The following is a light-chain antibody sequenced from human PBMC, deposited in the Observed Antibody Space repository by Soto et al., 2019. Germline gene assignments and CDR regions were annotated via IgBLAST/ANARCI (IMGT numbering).Light chain of an antibody. CDR3: QQYNSYSLWT. CDR1: QSISTL. V-gene: IGKV1-5*01. CDR2: DAS. Sequence: DIQMTQSPSTLSASVGDRATITCRASQSISTLLAWYQQKPGKAPELLISDASSLESGVPSRFSGSGSGAEFTLTISSLQPDDFATYYCQQYNSYSLWTFGQGTKVDI. J-gene: IGKJ1*01.